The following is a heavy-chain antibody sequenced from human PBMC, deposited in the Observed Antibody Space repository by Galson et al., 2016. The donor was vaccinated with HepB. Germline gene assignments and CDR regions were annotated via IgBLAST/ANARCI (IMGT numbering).Heavy chain of an antibody. CDR2: ISFDGTNK. J-gene: IGHJ4*02. V-gene: IGHV3-30*18. Sequence: SLRLSCAASGFGFRSYGMHWVRQAPGKGLEWLAIISFDGTNKYYADSVKGRFNIFRDSSRNTLFLQMNSLSDEDTAVYYCAKDPLGVDEFDYWGQGTLVTVSS. D-gene: IGHD2-8*01. CDR3: AKDPLGVDEFDY. CDR1: GFGFRSYG.